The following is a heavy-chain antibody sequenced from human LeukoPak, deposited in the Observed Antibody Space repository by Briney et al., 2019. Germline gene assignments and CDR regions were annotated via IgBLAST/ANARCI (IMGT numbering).Heavy chain of an antibody. CDR3: TTDPTWIQLWSDY. D-gene: IGHD5-18*01. V-gene: IGHV3-15*01. CDR2: IKSKTDGGTT. J-gene: IGHJ4*02. CDR1: GFTFSNAW. Sequence: PGGSLRLSCAASGFTFSNAWMSWVRQAPGKGLEWVGRIKSKTDGGTTDYAAPVKGRFTISRDDSKNTLYLQMNNLKTEDTAVYYCTTDPTWIQLWSDYWGQGTLVTVSS.